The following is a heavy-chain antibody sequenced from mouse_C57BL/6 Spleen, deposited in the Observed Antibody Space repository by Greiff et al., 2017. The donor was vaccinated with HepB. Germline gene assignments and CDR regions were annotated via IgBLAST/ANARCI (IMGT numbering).Heavy chain of an antibody. J-gene: IGHJ3*01. CDR2: IYPGSGST. V-gene: IGHV1-55*01. D-gene: IGHD2-4*01. Sequence: VKLQQPGAELVKPGASVKMSCKASGYTFTSYWITWVKQRPGQGLEWIGDIYPGSGSTNYNEKFKSKATLTVDTSSSTAYMQLSSLTSEDSAVYYCARSRGLRGGFAYWGQGTLVTVSA. CDR1: GYTFTSYW. CDR3: ARSRGLRGGFAY.